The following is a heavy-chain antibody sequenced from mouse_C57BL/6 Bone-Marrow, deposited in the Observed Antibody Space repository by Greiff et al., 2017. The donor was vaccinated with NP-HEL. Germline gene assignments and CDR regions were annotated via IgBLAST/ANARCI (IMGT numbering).Heavy chain of an antibody. CDR3: ARELCYDTWYFDV. V-gene: IGHV3-6*01. Sequence: VQLKESGPGLVKPSQSLSLTCSVTGYSITSGYYWNWIRQFPGNKLEWMGYISYDGSNNYNPSLKNRISITRDTSKNQFFLKLNSVTTEDTATYCGARELCYDTWYFDVWGTGTTVTVSS. CDR2: ISYDGSN. CDR1: GYSITSGYY. D-gene: IGHD2-4*01. J-gene: IGHJ1*03.